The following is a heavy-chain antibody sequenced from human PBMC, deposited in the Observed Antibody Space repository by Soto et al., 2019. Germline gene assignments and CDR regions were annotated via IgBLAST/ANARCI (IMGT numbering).Heavy chain of an antibody. CDR3: ATSLDPITIFGVVRNYYYGMDV. V-gene: IGHV1-24*01. Sequence: ASVKVSCKVSGYTLTELSMHWVRQAPGKGLEWMGGFDPEDGETIYAQKLQGRVTMTEDTSTDTAYMELSSLRSEDTAVYYCATSLDPITIFGVVRNYYYGMDVWGQGTTVTVSS. D-gene: IGHD3-3*01. CDR1: GYTLTELS. CDR2: FDPEDGET. J-gene: IGHJ6*02.